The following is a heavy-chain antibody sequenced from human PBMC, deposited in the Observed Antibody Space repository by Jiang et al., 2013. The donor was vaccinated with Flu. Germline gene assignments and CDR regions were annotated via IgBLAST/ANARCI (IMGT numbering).Heavy chain of an antibody. Sequence: VQLLESGGGLVQPGGSLRLSCAASGFTFSSYAMSWVRQAPGKGLEWVSTISGSTTGTYYADSVKGRFTISRDNSKNTLYLQMNSLRADDTAVYYCAKRSSGWSNVGYWGQGTLVTVSS. D-gene: IGHD6-19*01. CDR1: GFTFSSYA. J-gene: IGHJ4*02. CDR2: ISGSTTGT. CDR3: AKRSSGWSNVGY. V-gene: IGHV3-23*01.